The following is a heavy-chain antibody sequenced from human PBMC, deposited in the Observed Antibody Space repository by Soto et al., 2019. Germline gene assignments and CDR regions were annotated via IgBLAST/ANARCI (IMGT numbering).Heavy chain of an antibody. CDR1: GFTFDDYA. J-gene: IGHJ5*02. Sequence: GGSLRLSCAASGFTFDDYAMHWVRQAPGKGLEWVSLISGDGGSTYYADSVKGRFTISRDNSKNSLYLQMNSLRTEDTAVYYCARAAPQFTTVTNSGWFDPWGQGTLVTVSS. V-gene: IGHV3-43*02. CDR2: ISGDGGST. CDR3: ARAAPQFTTVTNSGWFDP. D-gene: IGHD4-17*01.